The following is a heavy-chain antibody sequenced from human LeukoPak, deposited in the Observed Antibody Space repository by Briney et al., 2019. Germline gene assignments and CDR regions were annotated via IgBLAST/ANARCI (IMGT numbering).Heavy chain of an antibody. CDR1: GFTISSNN. D-gene: IGHD1-14*01. CDR2: FYADGRT. V-gene: IGHV3-66*01. Sequence: PGGSLRLSCAASGFTISSNNMMWVRQAPGKGLDWVSVFYADGRTFYADSVKGRFTISRDNSKNTVSLQMNSLRAGDAALYYCARVPSGAGNYFDYWGQGALVTVSS. CDR3: ARVPSGAGNYFDY. J-gene: IGHJ4*02.